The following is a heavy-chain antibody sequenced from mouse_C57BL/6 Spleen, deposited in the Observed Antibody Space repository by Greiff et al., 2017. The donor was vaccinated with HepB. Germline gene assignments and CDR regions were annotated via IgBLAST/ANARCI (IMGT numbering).Heavy chain of an antibody. V-gene: IGHV1-15*01. CDR1: GYKFTDYE. D-gene: IGHD1-1*01. CDR2: IDPETGGT. Sequence: VQLQQSGAELVRPGASVTLSCKASGYKFTDYEMHWVKQTPVHGLEWIGAIDPETGGTAYNQKFKGKAILTADTSSSTAYMELRSLTSEDSAVYYCTRWATTVVATGYFDVWGTGTTVTVSS. CDR3: TRWATTVVATGYFDV. J-gene: IGHJ1*03.